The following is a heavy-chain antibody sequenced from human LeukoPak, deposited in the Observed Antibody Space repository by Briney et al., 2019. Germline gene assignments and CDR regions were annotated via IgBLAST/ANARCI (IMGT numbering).Heavy chain of an antibody. CDR2: IYYSGST. V-gene: IGHV4-30-4*01. D-gene: IGHD3-10*01. CDR1: GGSISSGDYY. Sequence: PSETLSLTCTVSGGSISSGDYYWSWIRQPPGKGLEWIGYIYYSGSTYYNPSLKSRVTISVDTSKNQFSLKLSSVTAADTAVYYCARTAYDSGTHSDYWGQGTLVTVSS. J-gene: IGHJ4*02. CDR3: ARTAYDSGTHSDY.